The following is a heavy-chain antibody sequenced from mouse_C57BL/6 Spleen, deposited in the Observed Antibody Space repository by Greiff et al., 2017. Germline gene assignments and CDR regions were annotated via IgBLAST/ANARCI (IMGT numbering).Heavy chain of an antibody. CDR2: IDPNGGGT. CDR1: GYTFTSYW. Sequence: QVQLQQPGAELVKPGASVKLSCTASGYTFTSYWMHWVKQRPGRGLEWIGRIDPNGGGTKYNEKFKSKATLTVDKPSSTADMQLSSLTSEDSAVFYCASGGVDGRSLDDWGQGTTLTVSS. J-gene: IGHJ2*01. V-gene: IGHV1-72*01. D-gene: IGHD1-1*01. CDR3: ASGGVDGRSLDD.